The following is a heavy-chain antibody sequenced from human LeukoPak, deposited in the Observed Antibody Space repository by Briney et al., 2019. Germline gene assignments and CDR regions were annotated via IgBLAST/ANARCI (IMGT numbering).Heavy chain of an antibody. CDR1: GFTFSDYY. V-gene: IGHV3-11*01. J-gene: IGHJ4*02. CDR3: ARDRAWYQGRDYFDY. Sequence: GGSLRLSCAASGFTFSDYYMSWIRQAPGKGLEWVSYISSSGSTIYYADSVKGRFTISRDNAKNSLYLQMNSLRAEDTAVYYCARDRAWYQGRDYFDYWGQGTLVTVSS. CDR2: ISSSGSTI. D-gene: IGHD2-2*01.